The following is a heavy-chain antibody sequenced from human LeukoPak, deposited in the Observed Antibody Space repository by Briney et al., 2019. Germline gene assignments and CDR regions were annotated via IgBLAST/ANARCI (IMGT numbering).Heavy chain of an antibody. V-gene: IGHV4-59*08. D-gene: IGHD1-26*01. J-gene: IGHJ4*02. CDR1: GGSISSYY. Sequence: SETLSLTCTVSGGSISSYYWSWIRQPPGKGLEWIGYIYYSGSTNYNPSLKSRVTISVDTSKNQFSLKLSSVTAADTAVYYCATYLSGGSYYWGQGTLVTVSS. CDR2: IYYSGST. CDR3: ATYLSGGSYY.